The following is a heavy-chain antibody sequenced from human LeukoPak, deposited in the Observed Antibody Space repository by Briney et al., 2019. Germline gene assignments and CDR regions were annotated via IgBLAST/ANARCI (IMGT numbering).Heavy chain of an antibody. D-gene: IGHD3-22*01. J-gene: IGHJ5*02. CDR3: AKDSMPYYYDSSGYSENWFDP. CDR1: GFTFDDYA. CDR2: ISWNSGSI. V-gene: IGHV3-9*01. Sequence: PGGSLRLSCAASGFTFDDYAMHWVRQAPGKGLEWVSGISWNSGSIGYADSVKGRFTISRDNAKNSLYLQMNSLRAEDTALYYCAKDSMPYYYDSSGYSENWFDPWGQGTLVTVSS.